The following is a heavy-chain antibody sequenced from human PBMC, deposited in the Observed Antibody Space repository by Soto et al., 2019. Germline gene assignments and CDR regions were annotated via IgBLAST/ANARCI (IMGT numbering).Heavy chain of an antibody. D-gene: IGHD6-13*01. CDR1: GYNLNRYW. J-gene: IGHJ3*02. V-gene: IGHV5-51*03. Sequence: EVYLAQSGAEVKKPGEALKISRKGSGYNLNRYWIGWVRQMPGKGLEGMGVIYPGDSDTRYSPSLQGQVTISPDKSSSAAYLQLSSLQASDTATYYCARSLVNGTYEAFDIWGQGTMVTVSS. CDR2: IYPGDSDT. CDR3: ARSLVNGTYEAFDI.